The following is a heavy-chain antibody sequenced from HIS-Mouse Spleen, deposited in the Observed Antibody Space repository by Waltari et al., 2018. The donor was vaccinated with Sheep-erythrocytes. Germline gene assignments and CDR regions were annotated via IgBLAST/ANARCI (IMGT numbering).Heavy chain of an antibody. CDR2: INPSSGGT. CDR1: GYTFTGYY. CDR3: ARRGVGATMRFDP. D-gene: IGHD1-26*01. J-gene: IGHJ5*02. V-gene: IGHV1-2*02. Sequence: QVQLVQSGAEVKKPGASVKVSCKASGYTFTGYYMHWVRQAPGQGLGWMGWINPSSGGTNYAQKFTGRVHMTRDTSSSTAYMELGRLRSDDTAVYYCARRGVGATMRFDPWGQGTLVTVSS.